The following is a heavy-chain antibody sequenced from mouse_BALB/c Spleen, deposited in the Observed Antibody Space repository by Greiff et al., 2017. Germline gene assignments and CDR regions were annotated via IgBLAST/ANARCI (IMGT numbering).Heavy chain of an antibody. Sequence: EVHLVESGGGLVQPGGSLKLSCAASGFTFSSYGMSWVRQTPDKRLELVATINSNGGSTYYPDSVKGRFTISRDNAKNTLYLQMSSLKSEDTAMYYCARGYYPQYYAMDYWGQGTSVTVSS. V-gene: IGHV5-6-3*01. J-gene: IGHJ4*01. D-gene: IGHD1-1*01. CDR2: INSNGGST. CDR3: ARGYYPQYYAMDY. CDR1: GFTFSSYG.